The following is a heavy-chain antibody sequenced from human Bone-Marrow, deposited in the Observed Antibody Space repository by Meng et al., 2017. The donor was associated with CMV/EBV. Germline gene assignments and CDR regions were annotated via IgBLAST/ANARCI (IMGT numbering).Heavy chain of an antibody. CDR2: IYHSGST. Sequence: YGGSFSGYYWSLIRQPPGKRLEWIGEIYHSGSTNYSPSLTSRVTISVDTSKNQFSLKLSSVTAADTAVYYCARGYCSSTSCYRDFDYWGQGTLVTVSS. V-gene: IGHV4-34*01. CDR1: GGSFSGYY. J-gene: IGHJ4*02. CDR3: ARGYCSSTSCYRDFDY. D-gene: IGHD2-2*01.